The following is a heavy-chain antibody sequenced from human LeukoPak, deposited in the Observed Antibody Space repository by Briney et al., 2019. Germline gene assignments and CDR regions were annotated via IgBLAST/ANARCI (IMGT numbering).Heavy chain of an antibody. J-gene: IGHJ4*02. CDR2: IAQDGGEK. CDR3: AREWNIQYSMGVDY. D-gene: IGHD3-3*01. V-gene: IGHV3-7*01. Sequence: GGSLRLSCAASGFTFSSSFMSWVRQTPGKGLEWVANIAQDGGEKNYVVSVEGRLTISRDNAKNSLYLEMNLLRAEDTAVYYCAREWNIQYSMGVDYWGQGTLVTVSS. CDR1: GFTFSSSF.